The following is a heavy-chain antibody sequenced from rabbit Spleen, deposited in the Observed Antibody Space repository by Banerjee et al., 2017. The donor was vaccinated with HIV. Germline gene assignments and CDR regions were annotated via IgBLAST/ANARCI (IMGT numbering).Heavy chain of an antibody. CDR3: ARVSETSGWGEDL. V-gene: IGHV1S45*01. D-gene: IGHD4-1*01. CDR2: IYTGNGKT. CDR1: GIDFSSGYD. Sequence: QQQLEESGGGLVKPGGTLTLTCKASGIDFSSGYDICWVRQAPGKGLEWIGCIYTGNGKTYYATWARGRFTISKISSTTVTLQMTSLPVADTATFFCARVSETSGWGEDLWGPGTLVTVS. J-gene: IGHJ6*01.